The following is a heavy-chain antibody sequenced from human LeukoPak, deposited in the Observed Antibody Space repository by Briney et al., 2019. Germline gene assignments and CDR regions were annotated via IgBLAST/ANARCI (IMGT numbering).Heavy chain of an antibody. V-gene: IGHV3-48*01. Sequence: GGSLRLSCAASGFIFSSYSMNWVRQAPGKGLEWVSYISTTGSTIYYADSVKGRFTISRDNAKNSLYLQMNSLRAEDTAVYYCARGRRDGYNSIYDYWGQGTLVTVSS. CDR3: ARGRRDGYNSIYDY. J-gene: IGHJ4*02. CDR2: ISTTGSTI. CDR1: GFIFSSYS. D-gene: IGHD5-24*01.